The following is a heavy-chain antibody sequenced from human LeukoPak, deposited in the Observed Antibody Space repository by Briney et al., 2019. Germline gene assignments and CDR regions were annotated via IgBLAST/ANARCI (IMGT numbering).Heavy chain of an antibody. CDR1: GFTFSSYG. Sequence: GGSLRLSCAASGFTFSSYGMHWVRQAPGKGLEWVAVIWYDGSNKYYADSVKGRFTISRDNSKNTLYLQMNSLRAEDTAVYYCASRGVRGVVGQDYWGQGTLVTVSS. J-gene: IGHJ4*02. D-gene: IGHD3-10*01. CDR3: ASRGVRGVVGQDY. CDR2: IWYDGSNK. V-gene: IGHV3-33*01.